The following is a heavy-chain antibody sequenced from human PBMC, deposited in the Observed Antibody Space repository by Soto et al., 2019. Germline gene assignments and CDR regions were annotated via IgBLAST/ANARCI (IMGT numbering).Heavy chain of an antibody. CDR3: ARAHGVRGVIRTIPFDY. J-gene: IGHJ4*02. CDR2: IYYSGST. V-gene: IGHV4-59*01. Sequence: SETLSLTCTVSGGSISSYYWSWIRQPPGKGLEWIGYIYYSGSTNYNPSLKSRVTISVDTSKNQFSLKLSSVTAADTAVYYCARAHGVRGVIRTIPFDYWGQGTLVTVSS. D-gene: IGHD3-10*01. CDR1: GGSISSYY.